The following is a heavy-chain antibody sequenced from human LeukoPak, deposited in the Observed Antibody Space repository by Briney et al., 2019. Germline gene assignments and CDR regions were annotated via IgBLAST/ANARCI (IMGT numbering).Heavy chain of an antibody. V-gene: IGHV1-2*02. D-gene: IGHD3-3*01. CDR3: ARDGYYDFWSGHYISYFDY. J-gene: IGHJ4*02. CDR1: GYTFTGYY. CDR2: INPNSGGT. Sequence: GASVKVSCKASGYTFTGYYMHWVRQAPGQGLEWMGWINPNSGGTNYAQKFQGRVTMTRDTSTSTAYMELSRLRSDDTAVYYCARDGYYDFWSGHYISYFDYWGQGTLVTVSS.